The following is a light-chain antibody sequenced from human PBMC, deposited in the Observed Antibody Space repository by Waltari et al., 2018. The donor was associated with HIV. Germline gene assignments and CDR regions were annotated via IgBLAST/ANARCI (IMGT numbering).Light chain of an antibody. CDR1: SSHVGCHNY. CDR2: DVT. Sequence: QSALTQPRSVSGSPGQSVTISCTGTSSHVGCHNYVPWYQQHPGKAPKLMIYDVTKRPSGVPDRFSGSKSSNTASLTISGLQAEDEADYYCCSYAGSYTFGFGGGTKLTVL. V-gene: IGLV2-11*01. J-gene: IGLJ3*02. CDR3: CSYAGSYTFG.